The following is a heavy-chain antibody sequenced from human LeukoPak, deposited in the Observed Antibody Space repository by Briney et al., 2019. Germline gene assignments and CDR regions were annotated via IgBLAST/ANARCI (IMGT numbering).Heavy chain of an antibody. CDR3: ARSSGYYYYYYYYMDV. CDR2: IYYSGST. J-gene: IGHJ6*03. CDR1: GGSISSGGYY. V-gene: IGHV4-31*03. D-gene: IGHD3-22*01. Sequence: SQTLSLTCTVSGGSISSGGYYWSWIRQHPGKGLEWIGYIYYSGSTYYNPSLKSRVTISVDTSKNHFSLKLSSVTAADTAVYYCARSSGYYYYYYYYMDVWGKGTTVTVSS.